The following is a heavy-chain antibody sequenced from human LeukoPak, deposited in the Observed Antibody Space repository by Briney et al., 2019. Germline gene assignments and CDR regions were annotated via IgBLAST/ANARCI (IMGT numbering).Heavy chain of an antibody. J-gene: IGHJ4*02. CDR2: IIPIFGTA. CDR3: ARDREPGYFDY. D-gene: IGHD1-14*01. V-gene: IGHV1-69*06. CDR1: GYTFTGYY. Sequence: GASVKVPCKASGYTFTGYYMHWVRQAPGQGLEWMGGIIPIFGTANYAQKFQGRVTITADKSTSTAYMELSSLRSEDTAVYYCARDREPGYFDYWGQGTLVTVSS.